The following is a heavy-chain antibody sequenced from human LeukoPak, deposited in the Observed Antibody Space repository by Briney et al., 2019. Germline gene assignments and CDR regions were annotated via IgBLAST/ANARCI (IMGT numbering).Heavy chain of an antibody. V-gene: IGHV4-4*07. Sequence: SETLSLTCTVSGGSISGYHWSWIRQPAGKGLEWVGRIYSSGSTNYNPSLKSRVTMSVDTSKTQLSLNLRSVTAADTAVYYCARPRTDYSYYYGMDVWGQGTTVTVSS. CDR1: GGSISGYH. CDR3: ARPRTDYSYYYGMDV. CDR2: IYSSGST. D-gene: IGHD1-14*01. J-gene: IGHJ6*02.